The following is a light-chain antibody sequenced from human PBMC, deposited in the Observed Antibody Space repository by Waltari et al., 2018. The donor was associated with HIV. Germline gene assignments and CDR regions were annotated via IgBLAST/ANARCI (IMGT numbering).Light chain of an antibody. J-gene: IGLJ1*01. CDR2: KNY. CDR3: VGWDSSLSAYV. CDR1: SSNIGNDN. V-gene: IGLV1-47*01. Sequence: QSVLTQPPSASGTPGQTVTISCSGGSSNIGNDNVYWYQQLPGMTPKLLIYKNYVWPSGVPDRFAGSKSGTSASLAISGLRSEDEADYYCVGWDSSLSAYVFGAGTKVTVL.